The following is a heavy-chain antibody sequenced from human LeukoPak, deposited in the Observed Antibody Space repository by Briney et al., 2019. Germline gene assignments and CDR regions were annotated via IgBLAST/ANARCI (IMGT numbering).Heavy chain of an antibody. Sequence: GGSLRLLCAVSGFIYDVYDMSCARDAPGKGLEGVSDINWNGGSTRCADSVKGRYTISRDNAKNSLYLQMNSLRAEDTAWYHCARERGYYDSGGPSPVGWFDPWGQGTLVTVSS. J-gene: IGHJ5*02. V-gene: IGHV3-20*01. D-gene: IGHD3-22*01. CDR2: INWNGGST. CDR3: ARERGYYDSGGPSPVGWFDP. CDR1: GFIYDVYD.